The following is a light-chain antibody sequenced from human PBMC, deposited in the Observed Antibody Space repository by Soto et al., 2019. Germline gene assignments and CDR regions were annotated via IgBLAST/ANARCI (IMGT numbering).Light chain of an antibody. CDR3: QQRSNWPPIT. J-gene: IGKJ5*01. CDR1: QSVSSY. Sequence: IVLTQSPVSLSLSPVEIAALSFIASQSVSSYLAWYQQKPGQAPRLLIYDASNRATGIPARFSGGGSGTDFTLTIDNLEPEDFAIYYCQQRSNWPPITFGQGTRLEIK. V-gene: IGKV3-11*01. CDR2: DAS.